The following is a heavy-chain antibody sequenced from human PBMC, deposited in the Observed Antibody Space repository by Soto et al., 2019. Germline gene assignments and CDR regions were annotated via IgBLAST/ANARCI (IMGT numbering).Heavy chain of an antibody. CDR1: GGSIISGGYY. CDR3: ARSVFP. Sequence: SETLSLTCTVSGGSIISGGYYWNWIRQHPGKGLEWIGYIFYIGSTYYNPSLKSRVTISVDTSKNQFSLKLNSVTAADTAVYYCARSVFPWGQGTPVTVS. J-gene: IGHJ5*02. CDR2: IFYIGST. V-gene: IGHV4-31*03.